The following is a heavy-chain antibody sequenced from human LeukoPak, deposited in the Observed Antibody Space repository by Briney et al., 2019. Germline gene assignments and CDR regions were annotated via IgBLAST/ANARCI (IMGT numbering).Heavy chain of an antibody. D-gene: IGHD3-10*01. J-gene: IGHJ6*03. Sequence: DSVKVSCKASGYTFTGYYMHWVRQAPGQGLEWMAWINPNSGGTNYAQKFQGRVTMTRDTSISTAYMELSRLRSDDTAVYYCARGITMVRGVIIPYYYYYMDVWGKGTTVTVSS. CDR3: ARGITMVRGVIIPYYYYYMDV. CDR1: GYTFTGYY. CDR2: INPNSGGT. V-gene: IGHV1-2*02.